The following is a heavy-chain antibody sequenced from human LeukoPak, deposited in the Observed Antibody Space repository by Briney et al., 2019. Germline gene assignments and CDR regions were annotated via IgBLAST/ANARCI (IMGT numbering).Heavy chain of an antibody. CDR2: ISYDGSNK. Sequence: GGSLRLSCAASGFTFRSYGMHWVRQAPGKGLEWVAVISYDGSNKYYADSVKGRFTISRDNSKNTLYLQMNSLRAEDTAVYYCAKANYGDYVGAFDIWGQGTMVTVSS. J-gene: IGHJ3*02. CDR3: AKANYGDYVGAFDI. V-gene: IGHV3-30*18. D-gene: IGHD4-17*01. CDR1: GFTFRSYG.